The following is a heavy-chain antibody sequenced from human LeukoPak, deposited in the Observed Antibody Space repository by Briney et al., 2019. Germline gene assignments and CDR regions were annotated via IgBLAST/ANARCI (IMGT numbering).Heavy chain of an antibody. D-gene: IGHD3-22*01. Sequence: SETLSLTCAVSGGSFSGFYWHWIRQPPEKGLEWLGEISQTGTIFYHPSLKSRLLISVDTSKSQFSLQLNSVTAADTGVYYCARGAYGDGAYRNPWSYYDPTEKSDSWGQGTVVIVSS. V-gene: IGHV4-34*01. CDR1: GGSFSGFY. CDR3: ARGAYGDGAYRNPWSYYDPTEKSDS. CDR2: ISQTGTI. J-gene: IGHJ4*02.